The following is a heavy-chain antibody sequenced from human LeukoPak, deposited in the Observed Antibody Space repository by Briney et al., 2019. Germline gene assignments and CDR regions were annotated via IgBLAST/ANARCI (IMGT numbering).Heavy chain of an antibody. D-gene: IGHD4-17*01. J-gene: IGHJ4*02. CDR3: ARDHRSGMTTVSTGFDY. CDR2: IHTSGST. CDR1: GGSLSSFY. Sequence: SETLSLTCTVSGGSLSSFYWSWIRPSAGKGLESIGRIHTSGSTNYNPSLQSRLTMSLDTSKNQFSLKLTSVTAADTAVYYCARDHRSGMTTVSTGFDYWGQGTLVTVSS. V-gene: IGHV4-4*07.